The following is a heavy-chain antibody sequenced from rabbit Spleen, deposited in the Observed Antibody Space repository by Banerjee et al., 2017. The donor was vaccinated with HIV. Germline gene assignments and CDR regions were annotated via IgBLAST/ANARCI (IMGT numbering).Heavy chain of an antibody. CDR2: IEGGSSGFT. J-gene: IGHJ6*01. CDR1: GFSFSYSDY. Sequence: QSLEESGGDLVKPGASLTLTCTASGFSFSYSDYMCWVRQPPGKGPEWIACIEGGSSGFTYFASWAKGRFTCSKTSSTTVTLQMTSLTVADTATYFCARDAGTSFSTYGMDLWGQGTLVTVS. CDR3: ARDAGTSFSTYGMDL. V-gene: IGHV1S40*01. D-gene: IGHD8-1*01.